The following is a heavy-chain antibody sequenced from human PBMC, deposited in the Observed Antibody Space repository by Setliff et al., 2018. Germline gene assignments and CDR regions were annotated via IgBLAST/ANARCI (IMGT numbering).Heavy chain of an antibody. D-gene: IGHD3-10*01. J-gene: IGHJ4*02. CDR1: GGSFSGYF. CDR3: ARHEFVGGYYGSVTYRHFDY. V-gene: IGHV4-34*01. Sequence: ETLSLTCAVYGGSFSGYFWSWIRQPPGRGLEWIGEINDRGSTHYNPSLKSRATISVDTSKNQFSLKLTSVTATDTAVYYCARHEFVGGYYGSVTYRHFDYWGQGILVTVSS. CDR2: INDRGST.